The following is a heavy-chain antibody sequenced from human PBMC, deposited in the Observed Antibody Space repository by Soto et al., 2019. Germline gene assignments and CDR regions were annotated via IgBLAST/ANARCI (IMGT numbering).Heavy chain of an antibody. Sequence: QTVSLTCAISGDSVSSNSALCNWIRQSPSRGLEWLGRTYYRSKWYSDYAVSVKGRITINPDTSKNQFSLQLDSVAPEDTAVYYCVREIAPRGFDPWGHGTLVTVYS. CDR2: TYYRSKWYS. D-gene: IGHD2-21*01. CDR3: VREIAPRGFDP. CDR1: GDSVSSNSAL. V-gene: IGHV6-1*01. J-gene: IGHJ5*02.